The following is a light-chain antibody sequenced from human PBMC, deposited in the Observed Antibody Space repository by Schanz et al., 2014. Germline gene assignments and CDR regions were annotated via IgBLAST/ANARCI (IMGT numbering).Light chain of an antibody. CDR3: SSYAGSNNFCV. CDR2: DVS. J-gene: IGLJ1*01. Sequence: QSALTQPASVSGSPGQSITISCTGTSSDVGAYDYVSWYQQHPGKVPKLMIYDVSNRPSGVSNRFSGSKSANTASLTISGLQVEDEADYYCSSYAGSNNFCVFGTGTKLTVL. CDR1: SSDVGAYDY. V-gene: IGLV2-14*03.